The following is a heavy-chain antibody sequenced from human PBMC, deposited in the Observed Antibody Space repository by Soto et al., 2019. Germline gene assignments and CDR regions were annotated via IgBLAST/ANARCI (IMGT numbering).Heavy chain of an antibody. V-gene: IGHV4-39*01. Sequence: SETLSLTCTVSGGPISSSSYYWGWIRQPPGKGLEWIGSIYYSGSTYYNPSLKSRVTISVDTPKNQFSLKLSSVTAADTAVYYCARRYGNYYYYGMDVWGQGTTVTVSS. D-gene: IGHD5-18*01. CDR1: GGPISSSSYY. CDR3: ARRYGNYYYYGMDV. CDR2: IYYSGST. J-gene: IGHJ6*02.